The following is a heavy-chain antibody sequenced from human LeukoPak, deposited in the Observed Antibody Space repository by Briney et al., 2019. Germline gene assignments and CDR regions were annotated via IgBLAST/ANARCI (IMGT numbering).Heavy chain of an antibody. V-gene: IGHV3-30-3*01. J-gene: IGHJ6*02. CDR2: ISYDRNHK. D-gene: IGHD5-12*01. CDR1: GFTFSAYA. Sequence: GRSLRLSCAVSGFTFSAYAIHWVRQAPGQGLEWVAVISYDRNHKLYADSVKGRFTISRDNSNNTLYLQMNSLRAEDTAVYYCAREYSDYGYYYNMEVWGQGTTVTVSS. CDR3: AREYSDYGYYYNMEV.